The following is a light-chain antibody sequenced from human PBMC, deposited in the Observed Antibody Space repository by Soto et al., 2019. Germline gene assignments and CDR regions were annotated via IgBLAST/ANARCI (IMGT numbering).Light chain of an antibody. CDR1: QSVRSGY. V-gene: IGKV3-20*01. CDR3: QQYGISQKT. CDR2: GAS. J-gene: IGKJ2*01. Sequence: ETVMTQSPGTLSLSPGERATLSCRASQSVRSGYLAWYQQKPGQAPRLLIFGASNRATGIPDRFTGSGSGTDFTLTISRLEPEDFAVYYCQQYGISQKTFGQGTKLEIK.